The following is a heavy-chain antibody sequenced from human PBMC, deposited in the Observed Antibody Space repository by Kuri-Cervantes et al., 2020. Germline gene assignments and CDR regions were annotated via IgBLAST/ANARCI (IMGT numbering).Heavy chain of an antibody. CDR3: AREELGFLGWCTNPFYYYYGMDV. CDR1: GFTFTGYY. CDR2: INPNSGGT. V-gene: IGHV1-2*02. Sequence: SVKVSCKASGFTFTGYYMHWVRPAPGQGLEWMGWINPNSGGTNDAQKFQGRVTMTRDTSISTAYMELSRLRSDETAVYYCAREELGFLGWCTNPFYYYYGMDVWGQGTTVTVSS. D-gene: IGHD3-3*01. J-gene: IGHJ6*02.